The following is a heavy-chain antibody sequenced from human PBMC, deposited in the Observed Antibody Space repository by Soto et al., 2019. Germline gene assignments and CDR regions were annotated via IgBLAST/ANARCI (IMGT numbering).Heavy chain of an antibody. Sequence: SVKVSCKASGGTFRNHVFNWVRQAPGQGLEWMGGIIPIIGTPNYAQKFQGRVTITADASTSTVYLEVSSLRSQDTAVYYCARDLEFRDGNISHLDYWGQGTLITVSS. CDR2: IIPIIGTP. CDR3: ARDLEFRDGNISHLDY. V-gene: IGHV1-69*13. CDR1: GGTFRNHV. D-gene: IGHD3-10*01. J-gene: IGHJ4*02.